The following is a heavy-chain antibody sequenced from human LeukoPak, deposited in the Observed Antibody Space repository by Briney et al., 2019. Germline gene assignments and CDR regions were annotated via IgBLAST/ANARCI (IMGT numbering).Heavy chain of an antibody. CDR2: IYDSVST. D-gene: IGHD2-15*01. CDR3: ARSRNATPKLWAFDV. Sequence: SETLPLTCAVYGGSFSGYYWSWIRQPPGKELEWIGYIYDSVSTYYNPSLKSRVTLSEDTSKKQFSLNLISVTAADTAVYYCARSRNATPKLWAFDVWGQGTIVTVSS. V-gene: IGHV4-59*08. CDR1: GGSFSGYY. J-gene: IGHJ3*01.